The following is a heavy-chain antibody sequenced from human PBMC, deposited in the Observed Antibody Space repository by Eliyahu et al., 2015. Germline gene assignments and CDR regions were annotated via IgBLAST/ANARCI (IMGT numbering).Heavy chain of an antibody. Sequence: QVQLQQWGAGLLKPSETLSXTCAVYVGSFSGYYWSWIRQPPGKGLEWIGEINHSGSTNYNPSLKSRVTISVDTSKNQFSLRLSSVTAADTAVYFCARGALIPTAISSWFDPWGQGTLVTVSS. D-gene: IGHD2-2*01. J-gene: IGHJ5*02. CDR1: VGSFSGYY. CDR3: ARGALIPTAISSWFDP. V-gene: IGHV4-34*02. CDR2: INHSGST.